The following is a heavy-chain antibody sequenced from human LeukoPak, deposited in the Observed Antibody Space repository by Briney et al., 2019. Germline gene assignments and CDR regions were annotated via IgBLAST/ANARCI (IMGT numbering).Heavy chain of an antibody. Sequence: GESLKISCKGSGYSFTSYWIGWVRQMPGKGLEWMGIIYPGDSDTRYSPSFQGQVTISADKSIRTAYLQWSSLRASDTAMYYCASHKGSGYGGYYFDYWGQGTLVTVSS. D-gene: IGHD5-12*01. V-gene: IGHV5-51*01. J-gene: IGHJ4*02. CDR2: IYPGDSDT. CDR3: ASHKGSGYGGYYFDY. CDR1: GYSFTSYW.